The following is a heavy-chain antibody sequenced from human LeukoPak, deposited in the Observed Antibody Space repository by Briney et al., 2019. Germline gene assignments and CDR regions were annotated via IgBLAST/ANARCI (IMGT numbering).Heavy chain of an antibody. CDR3: AKDRESSSWQANHYYYYYGMDV. J-gene: IGHJ6*02. D-gene: IGHD6-13*01. CDR1: GFTFSSYG. CDR2: ISYDGSNK. V-gene: IGHV3-30*18. Sequence: GGSLRLSCAASGFTFSSYGMHWVRQAPGKGLEWVAVISYDGSNKYYADSVKGRFTISRDNSKNTLYLQMNSLRAEDTAVYYCAKDRESSSWQANHYYYYYGMDVWGQGTTVTVSS.